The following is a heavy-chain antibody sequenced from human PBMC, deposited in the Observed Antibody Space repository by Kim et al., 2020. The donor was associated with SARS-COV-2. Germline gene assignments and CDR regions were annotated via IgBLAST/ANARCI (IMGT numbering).Heavy chain of an antibody. CDR2: ISAYNGNT. J-gene: IGHJ6*02. D-gene: IGHD6-13*01. CDR1: GYTFTSYG. Sequence: ASVKVSCKASGYTFTSYGISWVRQAPGQGLEWMGWISAYNGNTNYAQKLQGRVTMTTDTSTSTAYMELRSLRSDDTAVYYCAREGGYSSSWYVPSYYYGMDVWGQGTTVTVSS. CDR3: AREGGYSSSWYVPSYYYGMDV. V-gene: IGHV1-18*04.